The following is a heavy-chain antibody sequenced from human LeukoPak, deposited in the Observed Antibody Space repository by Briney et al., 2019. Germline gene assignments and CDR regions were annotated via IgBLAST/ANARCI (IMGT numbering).Heavy chain of an antibody. Sequence: GGSLRLSCAASGFTFISYDMHWVRQATGKGLEWVSGTGTAGDTYYPGSVKGRFTISRENAKNSLYLQMNSLRAGDTAVYYCARAKDSSSSGDAFDIWGQGTMVTVSS. J-gene: IGHJ3*02. CDR3: ARAKDSSSSGDAFDI. CDR2: TGTAGDT. CDR1: GFTFISYD. D-gene: IGHD6-6*01. V-gene: IGHV3-13*01.